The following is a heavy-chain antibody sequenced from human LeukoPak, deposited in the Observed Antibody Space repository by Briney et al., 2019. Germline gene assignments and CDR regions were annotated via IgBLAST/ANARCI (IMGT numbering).Heavy chain of an antibody. J-gene: IGHJ6*03. D-gene: IGHD3-16*01. CDR1: GYTFTGYY. V-gene: IGHV1-2*02. CDR3: ARVLWGIEARDYYYMDV. Sequence: GASVKVSCKASGYTFTGYYMHWVRQAPGQGLEWMGWINPNSGGTNYAQKFQGRVTMTRDTSISTAYMELSRLRSDDTAVYYCARVLWGIEARDYYYMDVWGKGTTVTVSS. CDR2: INPNSGGT.